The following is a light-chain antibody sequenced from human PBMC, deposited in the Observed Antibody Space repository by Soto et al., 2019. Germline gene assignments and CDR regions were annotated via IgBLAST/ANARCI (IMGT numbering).Light chain of an antibody. V-gene: IGKV1-39*01. CDR2: GAS. J-gene: IGKJ1*01. Sequence: DIQMTQSPSSLSASVGDTVTITCRASQNIDIYLNWYQQKPGTAPKVQISGASNLQRGVPSRFSGSGSGTDFTLTINNLQPEDFASYFCQQTFNSPPWTFGQGTKVDVK. CDR1: QNIDIY. CDR3: QQTFNSPPWT.